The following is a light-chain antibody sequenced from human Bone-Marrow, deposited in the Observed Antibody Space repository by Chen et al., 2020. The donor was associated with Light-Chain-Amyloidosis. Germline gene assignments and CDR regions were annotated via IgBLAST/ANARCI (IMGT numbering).Light chain of an antibody. CDR2: RDT. Sequence: SELTQPPSVSVSPGQTARITCSGDDLPTKYAYWYQQKPGQAPVLVIHRDTERPSGISERFSGSSAGTTATLTISGVQAEDEADYHCQSADSSGTYEVIFGGGTKLTVL. J-gene: IGLJ2*01. CDR1: DLPTKY. V-gene: IGLV3-25*03. CDR3: QSADSSGTYEVI.